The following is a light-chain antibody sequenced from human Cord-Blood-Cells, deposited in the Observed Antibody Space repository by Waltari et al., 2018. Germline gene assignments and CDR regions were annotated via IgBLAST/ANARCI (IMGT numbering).Light chain of an antibody. J-gene: IGLJ3*02. Sequence: QSALTQPASVSGSPGQSLTLSCTGTRSDVGSYNLVSWYQQHPGKAPNLMIYEGSKRPSGVSNRFSGSKSGNTASLTISGLQAEDEADYYCCSYAGSSTWVFGGGTKLTVL. CDR2: EGS. V-gene: IGLV2-23*01. CDR3: CSYAGSSTWV. CDR1: RSDVGSYNL.